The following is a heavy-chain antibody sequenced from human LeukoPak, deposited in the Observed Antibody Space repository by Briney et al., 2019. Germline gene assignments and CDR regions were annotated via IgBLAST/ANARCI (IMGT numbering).Heavy chain of an antibody. CDR2: ISGSGEYS. CDR1: GFRFDTYA. Sequence: GGSLRLACSASGFRFDTYAMNWVRQVPEKGLEWVSTISGSGEYSFYADSVKGRFTISRDNSKNILYLQMNSLRAEDTAVYYCARHQGYYDSSGPEYAFDIWGQGTMVTVSS. CDR3: ARHQGYYDSSGPEYAFDI. V-gene: IGHV3-23*01. D-gene: IGHD3-22*01. J-gene: IGHJ3*02.